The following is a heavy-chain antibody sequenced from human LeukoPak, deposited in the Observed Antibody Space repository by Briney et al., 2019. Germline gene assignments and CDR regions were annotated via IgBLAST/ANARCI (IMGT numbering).Heavy chain of an antibody. J-gene: IGHJ6*03. Sequence: ASVKVSCKASGGTFSSYTISWVRQAPGQGLEWMGRIIPILGIANYAQKFQGRVTITADKSMSTAYMELSSLRSEDTAVYYCAKRGSGSPRNYYYYYMDVWGKGTTVTVSS. D-gene: IGHD3-10*01. CDR2: IIPILGIA. CDR3: AKRGSGSPRNYYYYYMDV. V-gene: IGHV1-69*02. CDR1: GGTFSSYT.